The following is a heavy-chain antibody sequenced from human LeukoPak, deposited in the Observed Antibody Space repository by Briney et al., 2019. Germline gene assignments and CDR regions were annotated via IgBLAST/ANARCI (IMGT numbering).Heavy chain of an antibody. V-gene: IGHV1-69*04. J-gene: IGHJ4*02. D-gene: IGHD3-10*01. CDR2: IIPIFGIA. CDR1: GGTFSSYA. CDR3: ARGTGGAYYFDY. Sequence: SVKVSCKASGGTFSSYAISWVRQAPGQGLEWMGRIIPIFGIANYAQKFQGRVTTTADKSTSTAYMELSSLRSEDTAVYYYARGTGGAYYFDYWGQGTLVTVSS.